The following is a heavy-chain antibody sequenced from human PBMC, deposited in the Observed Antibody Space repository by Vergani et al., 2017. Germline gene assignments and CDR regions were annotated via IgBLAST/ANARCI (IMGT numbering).Heavy chain of an antibody. CDR3: ARDSNWFDP. J-gene: IGHJ5*02. V-gene: IGHV4-59*01. CDR1: GGSLTSYY. CDR2: NSGST. Sequence: QVQLQESGPGLVKPSETLSLTCTVSGGSLTSYYWSWIRQPPGKGLGWIGNSGSTTYNPSLKSRVTISVDTSTNRFSLKLTSVTPADTAVYYCARDSNWFDPWGQGTLVTVSS.